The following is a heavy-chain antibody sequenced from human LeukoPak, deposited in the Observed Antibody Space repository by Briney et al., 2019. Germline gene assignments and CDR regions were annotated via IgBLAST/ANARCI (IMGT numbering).Heavy chain of an antibody. CDR1: GFPFHTFG. CDR3: AKDACSGGSCYSLYYFDY. Sequence: PGGSLRLSCAASGFPFHTFGMSWVRQAPGKGLEWVSSISAGSDSTDYADSVKGRFTISRDNSKNTLYLQMNSLRAEDTAVYYCAKDACSGGSCYSLYYFDYWGQGTLVTVSS. J-gene: IGHJ4*02. D-gene: IGHD2-15*01. CDR2: ISAGSDST. V-gene: IGHV3-23*01.